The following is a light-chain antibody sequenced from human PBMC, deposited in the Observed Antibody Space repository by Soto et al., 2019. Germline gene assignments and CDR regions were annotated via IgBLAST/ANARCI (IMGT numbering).Light chain of an antibody. V-gene: IGKV1-9*01. J-gene: IGKJ2*01. CDR1: QGISSY. Sequence: DIQLTQSPSFLSASVGDRVTITCRASQGISSYLAWYQQKPGKAPKLLIYAASTLQSGVPSRFSGSGSGTEFTLTISSLQPEAFATYYCQQLNSYPRTVGQGTKLEIK. CDR3: QQLNSYPRT. CDR2: AAS.